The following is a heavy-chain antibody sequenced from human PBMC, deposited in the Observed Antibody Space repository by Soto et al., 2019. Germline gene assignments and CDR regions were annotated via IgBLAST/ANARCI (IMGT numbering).Heavy chain of an antibody. Sequence: SETLSLTCTVSGGSISSYYWSWIRQPPGKGLEWIGYIYYSGSTNYNPSLKSRVTISVDTSKNQFSLKLSSVTAADTAVYYCARAGYYDSLTCYGMDVWGQGTTVTVSS. D-gene: IGHD3-9*01. CDR1: GGSISSYY. CDR2: IYYSGST. CDR3: ARAGYYDSLTCYGMDV. J-gene: IGHJ6*02. V-gene: IGHV4-59*01.